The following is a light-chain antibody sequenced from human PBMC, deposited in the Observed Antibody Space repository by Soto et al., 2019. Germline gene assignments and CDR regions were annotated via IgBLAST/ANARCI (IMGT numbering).Light chain of an antibody. J-gene: IGLJ1*01. Sequence: QSALTQPASVSGSPGQSITISCTGTSRDVGAYDYVSWYLQYPDKAPQLLIYYVDHRPSGVSSRFSGSKSGNTASLTVSGLQAADEADYFCKSYAGSNTYVFGSGTKLTVL. CDR3: KSYAGSNTYV. V-gene: IGLV2-14*03. CDR2: YVD. CDR1: SRDVGAYDY.